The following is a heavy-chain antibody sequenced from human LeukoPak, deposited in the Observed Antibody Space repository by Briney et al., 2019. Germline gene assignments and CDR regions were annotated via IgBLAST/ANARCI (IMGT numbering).Heavy chain of an antibody. CDR2: ISSSSSTI. V-gene: IGHV3-48*01. D-gene: IGHD3-3*01. J-gene: IGHJ4*02. CDR1: GFTFSSYS. CDR3: AGSLVWSGYLIADY. Sequence: GGSLRLSCAASGFTFSSYSMNWVRQAPGKGLEWVSYISSSSSTIYYADSVKGRFTISRDNAKNSPYLQMNSLRAEDTAVYYCAGSLVWSGYLIADYWGQGTLVTVSS.